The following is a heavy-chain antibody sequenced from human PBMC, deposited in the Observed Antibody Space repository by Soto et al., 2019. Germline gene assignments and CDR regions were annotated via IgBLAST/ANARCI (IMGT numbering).Heavy chain of an antibody. D-gene: IGHD6-19*01. Sequence: PSETKRLPCTVVGGTSVSLGCCRCIHKPPGKGLEWIGYIYYSGSPYYNPSLKSRVTISVDTSKNQFSLKLSSVTAADTAVYYCAVPAASVAGASGSYYYYGMDVWGQGTTVTVSS. J-gene: IGHJ6*02. CDR3: AVPAASVAGASGSYYYYGMDV. CDR2: IYYSGSP. CDR1: GGTSVSLGC. V-gene: IGHV4-39*01.